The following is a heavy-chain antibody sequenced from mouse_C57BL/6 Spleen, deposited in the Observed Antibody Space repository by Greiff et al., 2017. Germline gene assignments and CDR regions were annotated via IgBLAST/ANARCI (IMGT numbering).Heavy chain of an antibody. J-gene: IGHJ4*01. D-gene: IGHD2-12*01. CDR2: IRNKANNHAT. CDR1: GFTFSDAW. V-gene: IGHV6-6*01. CDR3: TRLRRKDYYAMDY. Sequence: EVKLQESGGGLVQPGGSLKLSCAASGFTFSDAWMAWVRQSPEKGLEWVAEIRNKANNHATYYAVSVKGRFTISRDDSKSSVYLQMNSLRAEDTGIYYFTRLRRKDYYAMDYWGQGTSVTVSS.